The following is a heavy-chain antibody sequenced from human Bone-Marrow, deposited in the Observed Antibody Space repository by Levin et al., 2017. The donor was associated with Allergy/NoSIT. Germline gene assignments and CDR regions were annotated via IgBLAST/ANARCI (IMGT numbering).Heavy chain of an antibody. CDR2: IWYDGSNK. CDR3: ARGVSYQLLAGGFDY. D-gene: IGHD2-2*01. Sequence: LSLTCAASGFTFSSYGMHWVRQAPGKGLEWVAVIWYDGSNKYYADSVKGRFTISRDNSKNTLYLQMNSLRAEDTAVYYCARGVSYQLLAGGFDYWGQGTLVTVSS. CDR1: GFTFSSYG. V-gene: IGHV3-33*01. J-gene: IGHJ4*02.